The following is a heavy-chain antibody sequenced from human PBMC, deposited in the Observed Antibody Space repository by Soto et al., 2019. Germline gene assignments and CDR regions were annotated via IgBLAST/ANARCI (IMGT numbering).Heavy chain of an antibody. CDR1: GYTFATYD. D-gene: IGHD2-2*01. Sequence: QVQLMQSGAEVKKPGASVKVSCKASGYTFATYDINWVRQAPGQGLEWMGWMNPNSGSAGYALKFQGRVTMTRNTSIITAFMELSSLRSEDTAVYYCARGPRCRGTSCPNWFDPWGQGTLVTVSS. V-gene: IGHV1-8*01. CDR2: MNPNSGSA. CDR3: ARGPRCRGTSCPNWFDP. J-gene: IGHJ5*02.